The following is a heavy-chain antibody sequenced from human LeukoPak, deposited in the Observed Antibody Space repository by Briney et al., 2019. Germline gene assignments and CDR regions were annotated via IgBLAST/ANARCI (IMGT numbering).Heavy chain of an antibody. Sequence: GGSLRLSCAASGFTVSSNYMSWVRQAPGKGLEWVSVIYSGGSTYYADSVKGRFTISRDNSKNTVYLQMNSLRAEDTAVYYCARGVVYPTWSGPHWSDYWGQGTLVTVSS. V-gene: IGHV3-53*01. CDR2: IYSGGST. CDR3: ARGVVYPTWSGPHWSDY. D-gene: IGHD3-3*01. CDR1: GFTVSSNY. J-gene: IGHJ4*02.